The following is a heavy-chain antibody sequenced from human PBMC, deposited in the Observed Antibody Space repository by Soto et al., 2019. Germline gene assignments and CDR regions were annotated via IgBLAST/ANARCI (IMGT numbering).Heavy chain of an antibody. J-gene: IGHJ4*02. D-gene: IGHD6-13*01. Sequence: GGSLRLSCAASGSGFTFSSYAMHWVRQAPGKGLEWVADIWYDGRNMYYADSVKGRFTISRDNSKNTLYLQMNSLRAEDTAVEDCSREVEQGLDDWGKGTLVTVAS. V-gene: IGHV3-33*01. CDR3: SREVEQGLDD. CDR2: IWYDGRNM. CDR1: GSGFTFSSYA.